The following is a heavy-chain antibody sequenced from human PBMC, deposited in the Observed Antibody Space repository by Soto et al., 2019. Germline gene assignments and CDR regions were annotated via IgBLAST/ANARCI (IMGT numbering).Heavy chain of an antibody. CDR3: AIAFISSWYFSDLDP. CDR2: INAGNGNT. D-gene: IGHD6-13*01. CDR1: GYTFTSYA. V-gene: IGHV1-3*01. Sequence: QVQLVQSGAEVKKPGASVKVSCKASGYTFTSYAMHWVRQAPGQRLEWMGWINAGNGNTKYSQKFQGRVTITRDTSASTAYMELSSLRSEDTAVYYCAIAFISSWYFSDLDPWGQGTLVTVSS. J-gene: IGHJ5*02.